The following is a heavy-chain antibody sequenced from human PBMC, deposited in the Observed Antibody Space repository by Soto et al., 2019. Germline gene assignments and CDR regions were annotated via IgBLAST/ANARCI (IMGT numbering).Heavy chain of an antibody. D-gene: IGHD6-13*01. CDR1: GYSFTSYA. V-gene: IGHV1-3*01. Sequence: ASVKVSCKASGYSFTSYALHWVRQAPGQRLQWMGWINAGNGDTKYSQNFQDRVTITRDTSATTVYMELSSLTSEDTTVYYCARDLESSIDYWGQGTLVTVPS. CDR3: ARDLESSIDY. J-gene: IGHJ4*02. CDR2: INAGNGDT.